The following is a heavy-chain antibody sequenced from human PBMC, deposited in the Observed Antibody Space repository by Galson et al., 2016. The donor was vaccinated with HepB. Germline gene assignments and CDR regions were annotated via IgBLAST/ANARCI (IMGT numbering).Heavy chain of an antibody. CDR2: VAGSGSWT. Sequence: SLRLSCAASGFTFSTYAMTWVRQAPGKGLEWVSSVAGSGSWTYYADSVKGRLTISRDNSKNTLFLQMNSLRAEDTAVYYCAKSLLGVTLVSYYYGMDVWGQGTTVTVSS. D-gene: IGHD2-21*02. J-gene: IGHJ6*02. CDR1: GFTFSTYA. CDR3: AKSLLGVTLVSYYYGMDV. V-gene: IGHV3-23*01.